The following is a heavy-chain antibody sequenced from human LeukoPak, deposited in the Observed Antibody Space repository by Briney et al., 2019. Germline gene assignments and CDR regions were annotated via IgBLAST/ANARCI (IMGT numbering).Heavy chain of an antibody. CDR3: ARTYYYGSGSYSLPY. Sequence: ASVKVSCKASGYTFTGYYMHWVRQAPGQGLEWMGWINPSGGSTSYAQKFQGRVTMTRDMSTSTVYMELSSLRSEDTAVYYCARTYYYGSGSYSLPYWGQGTLVTVSS. D-gene: IGHD3-10*01. CDR1: GYTFTGYY. V-gene: IGHV1-46*01. J-gene: IGHJ4*02. CDR2: INPSGGST.